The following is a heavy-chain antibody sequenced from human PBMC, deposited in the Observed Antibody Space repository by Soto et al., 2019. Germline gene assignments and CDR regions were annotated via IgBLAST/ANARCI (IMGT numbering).Heavy chain of an antibody. CDR1: GFTFINYA. CDR3: ARKILGSTSRPNYWYFDL. J-gene: IGHJ2*01. Sequence: EVQLLESGGALVQPGGSPRLSCAGSGFTFINYAMNWVRQAPGKGLEWVSSISGGGDAAFFPDSVRGRFTISRDNSKNTVTLQMNSLGVDDTAVYYCARKILGSTSRPNYWYFDLWGRGTLVTVSS. V-gene: IGHV3-23*01. D-gene: IGHD2-2*01. CDR2: ISGGGDAA.